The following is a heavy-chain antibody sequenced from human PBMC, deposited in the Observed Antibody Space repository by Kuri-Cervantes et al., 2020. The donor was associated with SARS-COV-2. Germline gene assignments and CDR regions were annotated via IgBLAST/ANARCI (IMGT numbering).Heavy chain of an antibody. CDR3: ATGSYYVAYDY. V-gene: IGHV4-59*01. J-gene: IGHJ4*02. D-gene: IGHD1-26*01. Sequence: GSLRLSCTVSGGSISSYYWSWIRQPPGKGLEWIGYNYYSGSTNYNPSLKSRVTISLDTSKNQFSLKLSSVTAADTAVYYCATGSYYVAYDYWGQGTLVTVSS. CDR1: GGSISSYY. CDR2: NYYSGST.